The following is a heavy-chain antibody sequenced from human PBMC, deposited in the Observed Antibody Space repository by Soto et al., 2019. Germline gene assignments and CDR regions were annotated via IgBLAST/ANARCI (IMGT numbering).Heavy chain of an antibody. D-gene: IGHD2-2*01. CDR2: IIPILGIA. Sequence: SVKVSCKASGGTFSSYTISWVRQAPGQGLEWMGRIIPILGIANYAQKFQGRVTITADKSTSTAYMELRSLRSEDTAVYYCARSLYCSSTSCWGFDPWGQGTLVTVSS. CDR1: GGTFSSYT. J-gene: IGHJ5*02. V-gene: IGHV1-69*02. CDR3: ARSLYCSSTSCWGFDP.